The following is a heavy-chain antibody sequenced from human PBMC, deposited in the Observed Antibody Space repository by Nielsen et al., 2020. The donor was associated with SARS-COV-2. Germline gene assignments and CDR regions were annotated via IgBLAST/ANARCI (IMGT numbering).Heavy chain of an antibody. Sequence: ASVKVSCKTSGFTFSSSAVQWVRQAPGQGLEWMGWINAYNGDTNYAQNVQGRVAMTTDTLTSAAYMELRSLRSDDTAVYYCARILRTEFLTHLDYWGQGTLVTVSS. D-gene: IGHD3-10*01. V-gene: IGHV1-18*01. CDR3: ARILRTEFLTHLDY. CDR1: GFTFSSSA. CDR2: INAYNGDT. J-gene: IGHJ4*02.